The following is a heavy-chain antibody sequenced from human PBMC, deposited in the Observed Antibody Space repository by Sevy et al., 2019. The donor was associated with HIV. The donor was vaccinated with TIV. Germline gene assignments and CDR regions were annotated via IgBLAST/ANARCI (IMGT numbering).Heavy chain of an antibody. J-gene: IGHJ4*02. D-gene: IGHD2-8*01. CDR3: AAWISSNDVCYGQLVY. CDR2: ISAYNGGT. V-gene: IGHV1-18*01. Sequence: ASVKVSCKTSGYTFTSQGFSWVRQAPGQGLEWMGWISAYNGGTNYAQKFQDRVTMTTDTSTNTAYIELMSLRSDDTAVYYCAAWISSNDVCYGQLVYWGQGTLVTVSS. CDR1: GYTFTSQG.